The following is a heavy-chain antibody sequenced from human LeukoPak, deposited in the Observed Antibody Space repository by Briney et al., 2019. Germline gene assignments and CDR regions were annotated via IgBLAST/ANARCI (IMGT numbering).Heavy chain of an antibody. V-gene: IGHV4-59*01. Sequence: PSETLSLTCTVSGGSISSYYWSWIRQPPGKGLEWIGYIHYSGSTNYNPSLKSRVTISVDTSKNQFSLELTSVTAADTAVYYCARVEEGYGSGRREDYYYYYMDVWGKGTTVTISS. D-gene: IGHD3-10*01. CDR3: ARVEEGYGSGRREDYYYYYMDV. J-gene: IGHJ6*03. CDR1: GGSISSYY. CDR2: IHYSGST.